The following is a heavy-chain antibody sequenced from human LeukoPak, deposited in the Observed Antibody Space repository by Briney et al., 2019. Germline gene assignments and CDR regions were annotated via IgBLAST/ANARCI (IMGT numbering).Heavy chain of an antibody. J-gene: IGHJ4*02. V-gene: IGHV3-11*04. CDR2: ISGSGSTI. CDR1: GFTITDYY. D-gene: IGHD3-22*01. CDR3: ARGRHKYNYDSGGYPPY. Sequence: PGGSLRLSCAASGFTITDYYMNWIRQAPGKGLEWVSYISGSGSTIYYAESVKGRFTISRDNAKNSLYLQMNTLRAEDTAVYYCARGRHKYNYDSGGYPPYWGQGTLVTVSS.